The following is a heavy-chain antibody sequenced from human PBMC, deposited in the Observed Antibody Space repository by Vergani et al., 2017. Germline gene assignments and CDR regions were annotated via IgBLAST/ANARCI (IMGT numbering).Heavy chain of an antibody. CDR2: IIPIFGTA. Sequence: QVQLVQSGAEVKKPGSSVKVSCKASGGTFSSYAISWVRQAPGQGLEWMGGIIPIFGTANYAQKFQGRVTITADESTSTAYMELGSLRSEDTAVYYCARDHVATGLNYFDYWGQGTLVTVSS. D-gene: IGHD5-12*01. CDR1: GGTFSSYA. CDR3: ARDHVATGLNYFDY. J-gene: IGHJ4*02. V-gene: IGHV1-69*01.